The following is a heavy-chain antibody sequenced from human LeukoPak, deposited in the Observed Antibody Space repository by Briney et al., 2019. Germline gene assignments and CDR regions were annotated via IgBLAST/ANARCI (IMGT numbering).Heavy chain of an antibody. CDR1: GGSISGSNYY. D-gene: IGHD7-27*01. CDR2: ITTSDGNT. J-gene: IGHJ4*02. Sequence: ETLSLTCTVSGGSISGSNYYWGWVRQPPGKGLEWVSTITTSDGNTYYADSVKGRFTVSRDNSKNTLHLQMNSLRAEDTAVYYCAKDGGLWVSAHWGDSWGRGTLVTVSS. CDR3: AKDGGLWVSAHWGDS. V-gene: IGHV3-23*01.